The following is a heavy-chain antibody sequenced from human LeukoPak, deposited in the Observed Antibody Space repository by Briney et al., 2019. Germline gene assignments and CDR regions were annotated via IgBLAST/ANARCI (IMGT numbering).Heavy chain of an antibody. Sequence: PSETLSLTCAVSGGSISSSNWWSWVRQPPGKGLEWIGEIYHSGSTNYNPSLKSRVTISVDKSKNQFSLKLSSVTAADTAVYYCARAKRWLHNYFDYWGQGTLVTVSS. CDR2: IYHSGST. V-gene: IGHV4-4*02. J-gene: IGHJ4*02. CDR1: GGSISSSNW. D-gene: IGHD5-24*01. CDR3: ARAKRWLHNYFDY.